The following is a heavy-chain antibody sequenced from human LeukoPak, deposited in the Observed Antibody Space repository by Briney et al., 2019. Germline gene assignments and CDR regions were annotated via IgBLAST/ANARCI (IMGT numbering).Heavy chain of an antibody. D-gene: IGHD3-22*01. CDR3: ARDLGYYDSSGPTYAFDI. CDR2: ISSSSSYI. Sequence: PGGSLRLSCAASGFTFSSYSMNWVRQAPGKGLEWVSSISSSSSYIYYADSVKGRFTISRDNAKNSLYLQMNSLRAGDTAVYYCARDLGYYDSSGPTYAFDIWGQGTMVTVSS. CDR1: GFTFSSYS. J-gene: IGHJ3*02. V-gene: IGHV3-21*01.